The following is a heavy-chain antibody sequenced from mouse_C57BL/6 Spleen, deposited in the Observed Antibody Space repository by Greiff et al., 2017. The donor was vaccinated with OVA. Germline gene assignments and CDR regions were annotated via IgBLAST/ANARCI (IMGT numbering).Heavy chain of an antibody. CDR2: INPSSGYT. V-gene: IGHV1-4*01. D-gene: IGHD2-4*01. CDR3: AKGYYDYDVGAMDY. J-gene: IGHJ4*01. CDR1: GYTFTSYT. Sequence: QVHVKQSGAELARPGASVKMSCKASGYTFTSYTMHWVKQRPGQGLEWIGYINPSSGYTKYNQKFKDKATLTADKSSSTAYMQLSSLTSEDSAVYDCAKGYYDYDVGAMDYWGQGTSVTVSS.